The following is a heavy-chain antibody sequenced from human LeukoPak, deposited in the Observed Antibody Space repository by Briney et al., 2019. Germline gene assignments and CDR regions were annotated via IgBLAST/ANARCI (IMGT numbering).Heavy chain of an antibody. CDR3: VKAFIAVAAVYYFDY. Sequence: GGSLRLSCSASGFTFSSYAMHWVRQAPGKGLEYVSAISSNGGSTYYADSVKGRFTISRDNSRNTLYLQMSSLRAEDTAVYYCVKAFIAVAAVYYFDYWGQGTLVTVSS. V-gene: IGHV3-64D*09. J-gene: IGHJ4*02. CDR1: GFTFSSYA. D-gene: IGHD6-19*01. CDR2: ISSNGGST.